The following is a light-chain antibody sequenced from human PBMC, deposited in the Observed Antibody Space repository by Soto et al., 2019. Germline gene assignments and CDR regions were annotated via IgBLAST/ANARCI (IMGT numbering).Light chain of an antibody. Sequence: DIQMTQSPSTLSAFVGDRVTITCRASQRISSWLAWYQQKPGKVPKLLIHDASSLESGVPSRFSGSGSGTEFTLTISSLQPDDFATYYCQQYNSYSRTFGQGTKVEIK. J-gene: IGKJ1*01. CDR1: QRISSW. CDR2: DAS. V-gene: IGKV1-5*01. CDR3: QQYNSYSRT.